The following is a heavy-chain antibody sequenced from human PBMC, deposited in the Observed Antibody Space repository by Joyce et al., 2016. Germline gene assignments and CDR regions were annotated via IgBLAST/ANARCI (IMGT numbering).Heavy chain of an antibody. CDR2: IYYSGST. V-gene: IGHV4-39*01. J-gene: IGHJ4*02. CDR3: VRAYWEYYFDS. D-gene: IGHD2-8*02. Sequence: QLQLQESGPGLVKPSETLSLTCTVSGGSIRSSGYFWGWNRQPPGKGLEWIGNIYYSGSTSYNPSLKSRVTISVDTSKNQFSLKLGSVTASDTTVYYCVRAYWEYYFDSWGQGTLVTVSS. CDR1: GGSIRSSGYF.